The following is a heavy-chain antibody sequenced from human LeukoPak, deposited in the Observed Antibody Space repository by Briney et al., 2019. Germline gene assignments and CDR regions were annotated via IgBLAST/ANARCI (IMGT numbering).Heavy chain of an antibody. Sequence: SETLSLTCTVSGGSISSSSHYWGWIRQPPGMGLEWIGIIYNSGSTYYNPSLNSRVTVSLDTSKNQFSLTVTSVTAADTAVYYCARRHCSGGHCYYFDSWGQGTLVTVSS. D-gene: IGHD2-15*01. CDR1: GGSISSSSHY. V-gene: IGHV4-39*01. J-gene: IGHJ4*02. CDR3: ARRHCSGGHCYYFDS. CDR2: IYNSGST.